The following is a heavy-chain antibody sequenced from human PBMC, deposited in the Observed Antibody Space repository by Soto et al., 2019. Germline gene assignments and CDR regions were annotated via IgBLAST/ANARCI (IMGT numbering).Heavy chain of an antibody. CDR3: ARVEASGWLNWFDP. J-gene: IGHJ5*02. V-gene: IGHV1-18*01. Sequence: QVQLVQSGAEVKKPGASVKVSCKASGYTFTSYGISWVRQAPGQGLEWMGWISAYNGNTNYEQKLQGRVTMTTDTSTSTAYMEMRSLNSDDTAVYYWARVEASGWLNWFDPWGQGTLVTVSS. CDR1: GYTFTSYG. D-gene: IGHD6-19*01. CDR2: ISAYNGNT.